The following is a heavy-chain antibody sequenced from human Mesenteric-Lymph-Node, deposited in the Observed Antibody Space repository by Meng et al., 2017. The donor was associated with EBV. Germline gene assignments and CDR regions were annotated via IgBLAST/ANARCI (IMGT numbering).Heavy chain of an antibody. CDR2: TSGGGDIT. V-gene: IGHV3-23*01. Sequence: LGLGGGLLQRGGSLNLSCVASGLPFSNYGRSGVRQAPGEGLEWVSTTSGGGDITYYADSVKGRFTISRDNSKNTLFLQMNSLKDEDTAVYYCANESFPWGQGTLVTVSS. CDR3: ANESFP. J-gene: IGHJ5*02. CDR1: GLPFSNYG.